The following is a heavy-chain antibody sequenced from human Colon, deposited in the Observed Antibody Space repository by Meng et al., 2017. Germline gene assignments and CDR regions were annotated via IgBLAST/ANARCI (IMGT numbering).Heavy chain of an antibody. D-gene: IGHD4-17*01. CDR3: ARDRKHYGERGWFDP. CDR1: GGSSSGYY. J-gene: IGHJ5*02. Sequence: GLLQYGGAGLLKPSAPLSLTWAVSGGSSSGYYWSWLRQPPGKGLEWSGEINHSGSTNYNPSLKSRVTISVDTSKNQFSLKLSSVTAADTAVYYCARDRKHYGERGWFDPWGQGTLVTVSS. V-gene: IGHV4-34*01. CDR2: INHSGST.